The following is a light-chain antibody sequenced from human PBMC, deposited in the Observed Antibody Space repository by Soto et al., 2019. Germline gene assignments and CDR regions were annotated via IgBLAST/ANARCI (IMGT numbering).Light chain of an antibody. J-gene: IGLJ3*02. CDR2: SNN. CDR3: QSFDSSLSGWV. CDR1: SSNIGAGYD. Sequence: QSVLTQPPSVSGAPGQRDTISCTGSSSNIGAGYDVHWYQQLPGTAPKLLIYSNNNRPSGVPDRFSGSKSGTSASLAITGLQAEDEADYYCQSFDSSLSGWVFGGGTKLTVL. V-gene: IGLV1-40*01.